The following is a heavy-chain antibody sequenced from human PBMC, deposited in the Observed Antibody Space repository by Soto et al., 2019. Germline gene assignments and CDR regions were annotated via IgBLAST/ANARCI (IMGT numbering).Heavy chain of an antibody. Sequence: PGESLKISCTVSGYDFATYWIGWVRQVPGKGLEWIGIIYPSDSDSRYSPSFQGQVSISADTSVSTAYLQWSALQASDTAMYYCARLKGMYTITYFDYWGLGTLVTVSS. V-gene: IGHV5-51*01. J-gene: IGHJ4*02. CDR3: ARLKGMYTITYFDY. CDR2: IYPSDSDS. CDR1: GYDFATYW. D-gene: IGHD1-1*01.